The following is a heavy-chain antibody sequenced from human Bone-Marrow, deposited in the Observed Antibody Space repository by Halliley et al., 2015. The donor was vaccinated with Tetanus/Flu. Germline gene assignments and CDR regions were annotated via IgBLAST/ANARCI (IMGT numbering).Heavy chain of an antibody. V-gene: IGHV4-59*08. CDR3: AGHWGVFFDY. Sequence: KGLEGIGYVYYSGSPKYNPSLESRVTMSVDASKKQFSLRLSSVTVADSAIYYCAGHWGVFFDYWGQGAQVTVSS. J-gene: IGHJ4*02. CDR2: VYYSGSP. D-gene: IGHD3-10*01.